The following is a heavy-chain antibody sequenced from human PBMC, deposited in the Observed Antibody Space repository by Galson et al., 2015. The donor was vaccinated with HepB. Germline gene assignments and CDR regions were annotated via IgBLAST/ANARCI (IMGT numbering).Heavy chain of an antibody. Sequence: SLRLSCAASGFTFSSYSMNWVRQAPGKGLEWVSYISSSSSTIYYADSVKGRFTISRDNAKNSLYLQMNSLRDEDTAVYYCARDKGYNWNAGDAFDIWGQGTMVTVSS. V-gene: IGHV3-48*02. J-gene: IGHJ3*02. CDR1: GFTFSSYS. D-gene: IGHD1-20*01. CDR2: ISSSSSTI. CDR3: ARDKGYNWNAGDAFDI.